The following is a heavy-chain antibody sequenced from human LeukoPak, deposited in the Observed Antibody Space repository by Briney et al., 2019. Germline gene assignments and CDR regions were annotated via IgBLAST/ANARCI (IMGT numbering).Heavy chain of an antibody. CDR2: IKQDGSEK. J-gene: IGHJ5*02. CDR1: GFTFSCSW. Sequence: GGYLSLSCAASGFTFSCSWMRWLRQDPGKGLEGLANIKQDGSEKYYVDSVKGRFTISRDNAKNSLYLQINSLRAEDTAVYYCARDPAAAGPGRNWFDPWGQGTLVTVSS. CDR3: ARDPAAAGPGRNWFDP. D-gene: IGHD6-13*01. V-gene: IGHV3-7*01.